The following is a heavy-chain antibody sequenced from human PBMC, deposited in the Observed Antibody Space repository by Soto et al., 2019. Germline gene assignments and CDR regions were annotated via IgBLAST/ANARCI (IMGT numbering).Heavy chain of an antibody. D-gene: IGHD3-3*01. CDR3: AARGYDFWSGYYLGSNWFDP. CDR1: GYTFTSYD. Sequence: GASVKVSCKASGYTFTSYDINWVRQATGQGLEWMGWMNPNSGNTGYAQKFQGRVTMTRNTSISTAYMELSSLRSEDTAVYYCAARGYDFWSGYYLGSNWFDPWGQGTLVTVSS. J-gene: IGHJ5*02. CDR2: MNPNSGNT. V-gene: IGHV1-8*01.